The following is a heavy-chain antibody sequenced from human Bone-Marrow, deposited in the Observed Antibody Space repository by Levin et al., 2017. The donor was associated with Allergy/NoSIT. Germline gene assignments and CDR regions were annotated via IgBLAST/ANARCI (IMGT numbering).Heavy chain of an antibody. J-gene: IGHJ4*02. CDR1: GFTFSSYW. D-gene: IGHD3-9*01. CDR2: IKQDGSEK. V-gene: IGHV3-7*04. CDR3: ARALGKYYDILTGYPHYFDY. Sequence: GESLKISCAASGFTFSSYWMSWVRQAPGKGLEWVANIKQDGSEKYYVDSVKGRFTISRDNAKNSLYLQMNSLRAEDTAVYYCARALGKYYDILTGYPHYFDYWGQGTLVTVSS.